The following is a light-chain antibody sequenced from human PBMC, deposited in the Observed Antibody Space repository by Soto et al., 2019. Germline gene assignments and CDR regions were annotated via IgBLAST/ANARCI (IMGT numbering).Light chain of an antibody. J-gene: IGKJ1*01. Sequence: EIVLTQSPGTLSLSPGDRATLSCRASQRVSTFLAWYQQRPGQAPRLLISEASNRATGIPARFSGSGSGTDFTLTISSLEPEDFAVYYCQQSHNWPRTLGQGTKVDIK. V-gene: IGKV3-11*01. CDR2: EAS. CDR1: QRVSTF. CDR3: QQSHNWPRT.